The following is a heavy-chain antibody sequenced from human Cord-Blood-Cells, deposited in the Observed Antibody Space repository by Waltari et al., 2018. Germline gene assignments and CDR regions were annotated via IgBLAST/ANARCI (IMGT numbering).Heavy chain of an antibody. CDR1: GFTFSSYA. CDR2: RSYDGSNK. D-gene: IGHD5-12*01. V-gene: IGHV3-30*04. Sequence: QVQLVESGGGVVQPGRSLRLSCAASGFTFSSYAMHWVRQAPGKGLEWVAVRSYDGSNKYYADSVKGRFTISRDNSKNTLYLQMNSLRAEDTAVYYCARGLVATYPDYWGQGTLVTVSS. CDR3: ARGLVATYPDY. J-gene: IGHJ4*02.